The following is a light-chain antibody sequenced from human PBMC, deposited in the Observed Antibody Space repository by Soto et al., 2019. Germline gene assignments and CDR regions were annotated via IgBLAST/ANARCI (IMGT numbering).Light chain of an antibody. CDR2: SNN. J-gene: IGLJ1*01. Sequence: HSVLTQPPSSSGTPGQRVTISCSGSSSNIGSNTVNWYQQLPGTAPKLLIYSNNQRPSGVPDRFSGSKSGTSASLAISGLQSEDEADYYCAAWDDRLNGYVFGTGTKANVL. CDR3: AAWDDRLNGYV. CDR1: SSNIGSNT. V-gene: IGLV1-44*01.